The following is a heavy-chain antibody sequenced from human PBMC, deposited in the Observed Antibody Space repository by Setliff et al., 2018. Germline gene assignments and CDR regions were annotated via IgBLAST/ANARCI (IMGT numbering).Heavy chain of an antibody. V-gene: IGHV4-39*01. CDR2: IFYSGRT. J-gene: IGHJ4*02. CDR1: GASITNINYY. CDR3: ARLPNYVWGSPIDY. D-gene: IGHD3-16*01. Sequence: SETLSLTCTVSGASITNINYYWGLIRQPPGKGLEWIGSIFYSGRTFYNPSLKSRATISVDTSKNQFSLTLSSVTAADTAVYYCARLPNYVWGSPIDYWGQGTLVTVSS.